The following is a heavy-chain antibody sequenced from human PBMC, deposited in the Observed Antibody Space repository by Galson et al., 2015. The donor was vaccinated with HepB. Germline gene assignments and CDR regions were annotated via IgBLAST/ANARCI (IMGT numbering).Heavy chain of an antibody. CDR2: ISYDGSNK. Sequence: SLRLSCAASGFTFSSYAMHWVRQAPGKGLEWVAVISYDGSNKYYADSVKGRFTISRDNSKNTLYLQMNSLRAEDTAVYYCARAHRYSSGWYGYWGQGTLVTVSS. J-gene: IGHJ4*02. CDR1: GFTFSSYA. CDR3: ARAHRYSSGWYGY. D-gene: IGHD6-19*01. V-gene: IGHV3-30-3*01.